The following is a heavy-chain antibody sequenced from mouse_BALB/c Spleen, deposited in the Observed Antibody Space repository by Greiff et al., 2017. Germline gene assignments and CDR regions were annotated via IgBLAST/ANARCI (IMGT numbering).Heavy chain of an antibody. CDR1: GFTFSSYA. J-gene: IGHJ4*01. CDR3: ARDQGGNFYAMDY. D-gene: IGHD2-1*01. Sequence: EVHLVESGGGLVKPGGSLKLSCAASGFTFSSYAMSWVRQSPEKRLEWVAEISSGGSYTYYPDTVTGRFTISRDNAKNTLYLEMSSLRSEDTAMYYCARDQGGNFYAMDYWGQGTSVTVSS. V-gene: IGHV5-9-4*01. CDR2: ISSGGSYT.